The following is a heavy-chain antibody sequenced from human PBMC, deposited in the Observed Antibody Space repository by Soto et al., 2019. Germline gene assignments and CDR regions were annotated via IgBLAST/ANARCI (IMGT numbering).Heavy chain of an antibody. CDR3: AREGGYYHYFDY. CDR2: IYSDDTT. CDR1: GLTVSNNY. J-gene: IGHJ4*02. Sequence: EVHLVESGGGLVQPGGSLRLSCAVSGLTVSNNYMNWVRQAPGKGLEWVSVIYSDDTTFYADSVKGRFTISRHNSKNTLYLQMNSLRAEDTAVYYCAREGGYYHYFDYWGQGTLVTVSS. D-gene: IGHD1-26*01. V-gene: IGHV3-53*04.